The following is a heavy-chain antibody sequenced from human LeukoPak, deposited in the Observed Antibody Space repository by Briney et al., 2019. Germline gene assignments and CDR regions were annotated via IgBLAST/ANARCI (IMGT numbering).Heavy chain of an antibody. V-gene: IGHV3-23*01. CDR3: AKDPSSGFADGDAFDI. D-gene: IGHD3-10*01. Sequence: GGSLRLSCAASGFSFSYYAMSWVRQAPGKGLEWVSGFSSGGGTTYYEDSVKGRFTISRDNSKTTLYLLMNSLRAEDTAVYFCAKDPSSGFADGDAFDIWGQGTMVTVSS. CDR2: FSSGGGTT. J-gene: IGHJ3*02. CDR1: GFSFSYYA.